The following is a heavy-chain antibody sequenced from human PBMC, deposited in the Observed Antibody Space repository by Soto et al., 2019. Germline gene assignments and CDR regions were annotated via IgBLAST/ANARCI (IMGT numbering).Heavy chain of an antibody. J-gene: IGHJ6*02. D-gene: IGHD6-13*01. CDR2: TYYRSKWYN. CDR1: GDSVSSNSAA. Sequence: SQTLSLTCAISGDSVSSNSAAWNWIRQSPSRGLEWLGRTYYRSKWYNDYAVSVKSRITINPDTSKNQFSLQLNSVTPEDTAVYYCARENEQQLVPTTYYYYGMDVWGQGTTVTVSS. V-gene: IGHV6-1*01. CDR3: ARENEQQLVPTTYYYYGMDV.